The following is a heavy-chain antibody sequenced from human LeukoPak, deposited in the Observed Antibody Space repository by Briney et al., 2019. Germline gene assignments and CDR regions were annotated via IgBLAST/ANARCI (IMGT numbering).Heavy chain of an antibody. Sequence: GASVTVSFKASGYTFTDYYMHWVRPARGQGGEWMGWINPNSGGTNYAQKFQGRVTMTRDTSISTAYMELSRLRSDDTAVYYCARGYCSGGSCSAWFDPWGQGTLVTVSS. V-gene: IGHV1-2*02. CDR2: INPNSGGT. CDR1: GYTFTDYY. D-gene: IGHD2-15*01. CDR3: ARGYCSGGSCSAWFDP. J-gene: IGHJ5*02.